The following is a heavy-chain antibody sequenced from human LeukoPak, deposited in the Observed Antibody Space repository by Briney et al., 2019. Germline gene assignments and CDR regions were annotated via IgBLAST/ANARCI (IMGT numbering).Heavy chain of an antibody. CDR1: EFTFSSYE. CDR3: ARGDGGYYYGMDV. CDR2: ISSSGSTI. V-gene: IGHV3-48*03. D-gene: IGHD2-21*01. Sequence: GGSLRLSCAASEFTFSSYEMNWVRQAPGKGLEWISYISSSGSTIYYADSVKGRFTISRDNAKNSLYLQLKSLRAEDTAVYYCARGDGGYYYGMDVWGKGTTVTVSS. J-gene: IGHJ6*04.